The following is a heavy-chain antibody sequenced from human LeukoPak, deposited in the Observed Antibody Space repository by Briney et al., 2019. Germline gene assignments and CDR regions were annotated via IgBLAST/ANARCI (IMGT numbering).Heavy chain of an antibody. Sequence: GGSLRLSCAASGFTFSTYAMSWVRQAPGKGLEWVSSISSSSSYIYYADSVKGRFTISRDNAKNSLYLQMNSLRAEDTAVYYCATTIAAAGNEFDYWGQGTLVTVSS. CDR1: GFTFSTYA. D-gene: IGHD6-13*01. CDR3: ATTIAAAGNEFDY. J-gene: IGHJ4*02. CDR2: ISSSSSYI. V-gene: IGHV3-21*01.